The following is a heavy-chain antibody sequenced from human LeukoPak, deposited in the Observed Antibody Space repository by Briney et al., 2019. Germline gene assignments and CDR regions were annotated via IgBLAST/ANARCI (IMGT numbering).Heavy chain of an antibody. J-gene: IGHJ4*02. Sequence: ASVKVSCKASGYTFTGYYMHWVRQAPGQGLEWMGWISGYNGNTKVPQKFQGRVTMTTDTSTTTAYMEVRSLRSDDTAIYYCARDDYGGNSGLFDFWGPGTLVTVSS. D-gene: IGHD4-23*01. V-gene: IGHV1-18*04. CDR1: GYTFTGYY. CDR2: ISGYNGNT. CDR3: ARDDYGGNSGLFDF.